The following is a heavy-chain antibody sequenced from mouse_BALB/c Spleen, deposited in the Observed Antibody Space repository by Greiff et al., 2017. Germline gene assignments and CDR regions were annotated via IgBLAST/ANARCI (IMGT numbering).Heavy chain of an antibody. V-gene: IGHV8-8*01. J-gene: IGHJ3*01. CDR3: ARIGKYGFAY. Sequence: QVTLKECGPGILQPSQTLSLTCSFSGFSLSTSGMGVGWLRQPSGKGLEWLAHIWWDDDKYYNTALKSGLTISKDTSKNQVFLKIASVDTADTATYYCARIGKYGFAYWGQGTLVTVSA. D-gene: IGHD2-10*02. CDR1: GFSLSTSGMG. CDR2: IWWDDDK.